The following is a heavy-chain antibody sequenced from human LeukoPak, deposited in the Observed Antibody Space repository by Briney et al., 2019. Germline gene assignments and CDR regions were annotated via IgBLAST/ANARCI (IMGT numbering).Heavy chain of an antibody. D-gene: IGHD3-3*01. CDR2: IYAGGST. J-gene: IGHJ4*02. CDR3: ARDEATRDFWSGYRFEY. CDR1: GGSITSYY. Sequence: PSETLSLTCSVSGGSITSYYWNWIRQPAGKGLEWIGRIYAGGSTNYNPSLKSRVTMSVDTSKNQFSLKLSPVTAADTAVYYCARDEATRDFWSGYRFEYWGQGTLVTASS. V-gene: IGHV4-4*07.